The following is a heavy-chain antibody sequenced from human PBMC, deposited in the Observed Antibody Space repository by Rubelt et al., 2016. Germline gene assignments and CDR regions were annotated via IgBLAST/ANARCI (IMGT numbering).Heavy chain of an antibody. CDR1: GGSFSGYY. J-gene: IGHJ4*02. D-gene: IGHD3-16*01. CDR2: INHSGST. V-gene: IGHV4-34*01. CDR3: ARGIGGAQFDY. Sequence: QVQLQQWGAGLLKPSETLSLTCAVYGGSFSGYYWSWIRQPPGKGLEWIGEINHSGSTNYNPSLKSRVTISVDTSKNQVSLKLSSVTAADTAVYYCARGIGGAQFDYWGQGTLVTVSS.